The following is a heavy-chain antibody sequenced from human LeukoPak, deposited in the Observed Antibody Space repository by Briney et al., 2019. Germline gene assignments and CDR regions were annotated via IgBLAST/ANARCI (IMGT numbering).Heavy chain of an antibody. CDR3: ARGVYGDYAMPTY. J-gene: IGHJ4*02. D-gene: IGHD4-17*01. V-gene: IGHV3-7*01. CDR1: GFTFITYW. CDR2: IKEDGSEK. Sequence: GGSLRLSCAASGFTFITYWMTWVRQAPGKGLEWVANIKEDGSEKYYVDSVKGRFTISRDNAKNSLYLQMNSLRAEDTAVYYCARGVYGDYAMPTYWGQGTLVTVSS.